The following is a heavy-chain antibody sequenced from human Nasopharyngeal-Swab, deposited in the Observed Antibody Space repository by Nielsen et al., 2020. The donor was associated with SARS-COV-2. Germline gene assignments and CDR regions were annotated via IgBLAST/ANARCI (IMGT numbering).Heavy chain of an antibody. CDR3: AGGGRITMVRGAPPDV. V-gene: IGHV1-3*01. CDR2: INAGNGNT. Sequence: WVRQAPGQRLEWMGWINAGNGNTKYSQKFQGRVTITRDTSASTAYMELSSLRSEDTAVYYCAGGGRITMVRGAPPDVWGKGTTVTVSS. D-gene: IGHD3-10*01. J-gene: IGHJ6*04.